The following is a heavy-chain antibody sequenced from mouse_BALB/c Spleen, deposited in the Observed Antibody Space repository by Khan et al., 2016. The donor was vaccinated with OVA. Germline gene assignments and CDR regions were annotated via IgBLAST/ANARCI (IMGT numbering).Heavy chain of an antibody. CDR2: IYPGSNNT. J-gene: IGHJ3*01. Sequence: VQLQQSGAELARPGASVKLSCKASGYTFTDYNINWVKQRTGQGLEWIGEIYPGSNNTYYNEKFKGKATLTADKSSSTAYMQLSSLTSEDSAVYCCAREWGAWFPYWGQGTLGTVSA. CDR1: GYTFTDYN. CDR3: AREWGAWFPY. V-gene: IGHV1-77*01.